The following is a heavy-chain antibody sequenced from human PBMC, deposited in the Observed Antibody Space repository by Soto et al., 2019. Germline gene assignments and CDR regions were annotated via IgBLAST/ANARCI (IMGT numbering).Heavy chain of an antibody. V-gene: IGHV3-9*02. D-gene: IGHD4-17*01. CDR3: AKDMTWGGMTTIHCFDS. Sequence: EVQLVESGGGLVQPGRSLRLSCVASGFTADDYALHWVRQAPGKGLEWVSGISSNSDTIHYADSVKGRFTISRDNAKNSLFLQMNSLRPEDTAVYYCAKDMTWGGMTTIHCFDSWGQGTLVTVSS. CDR1: GFTADDYA. J-gene: IGHJ4*02. CDR2: ISSNSDTI.